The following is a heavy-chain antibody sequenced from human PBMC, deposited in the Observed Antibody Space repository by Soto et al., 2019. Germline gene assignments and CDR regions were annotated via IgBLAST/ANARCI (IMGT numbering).Heavy chain of an antibody. CDR3: ARGGLRFLESHGMDV. V-gene: IGHV1-69*13. D-gene: IGHD3-3*01. Sequence: SVKVSCKASGGTFSSYAISWVRQAPGQGLEWMGGIIPIFGTANYAQKFQGRVTFTADESTSTAYMELSSLRSEDTAVYYCARGGLRFLESHGMDVWGQGTTVTVSS. CDR2: IIPIFGTA. CDR1: GGTFSSYA. J-gene: IGHJ6*02.